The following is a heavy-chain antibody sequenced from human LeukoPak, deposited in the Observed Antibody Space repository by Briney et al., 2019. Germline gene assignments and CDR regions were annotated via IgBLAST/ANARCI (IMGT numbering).Heavy chain of an antibody. V-gene: IGHV1-2*02. Sequence: SVKVSCKASGYTFTGYYMHWVRQAPGQGLGWMGWINPNSGGTNYAQKFQGRVTMTRDTSISTAYMELSRLRSDDTAVYYCARDSEGYSSGWYDGGDYWGQGTLVTVSS. CDR2: INPNSGGT. CDR1: GYTFTGYY. J-gene: IGHJ4*02. D-gene: IGHD6-19*01. CDR3: ARDSEGYSSGWYDGGDY.